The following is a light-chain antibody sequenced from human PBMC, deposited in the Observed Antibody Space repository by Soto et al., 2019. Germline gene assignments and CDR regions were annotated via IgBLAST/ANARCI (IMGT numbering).Light chain of an antibody. V-gene: IGKV3-15*01. CDR1: LSVTNN. CDR3: QEYSLWPLT. Sequence: EIVMTQSPATLSASPGERATLSCRVSLSVTNNLAWYQQKAGQAPRLLIYGASTRATGIPARFSGSGSGTEFSLTISSLQSEDFAVYFCQEYSLWPLTFGGGTKVEIK. J-gene: IGKJ4*01. CDR2: GAS.